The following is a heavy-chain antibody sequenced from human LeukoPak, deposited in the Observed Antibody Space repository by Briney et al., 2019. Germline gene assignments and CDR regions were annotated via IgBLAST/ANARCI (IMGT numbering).Heavy chain of an antibody. CDR1: GFTFDDYA. D-gene: IGHD3-22*01. Sequence: PGGSLRLSCAASGFTFDDYAMHWVRQAPGKGLEWVSGISWNSGSIGYADSVKGRFTISRDNAKNSLYLQMNSLRAEDTALYYCAKDYDTMGYYFDYWGQGTLVTVSS. J-gene: IGHJ4*02. CDR2: ISWNSGSI. CDR3: AKDYDTMGYYFDY. V-gene: IGHV3-9*01.